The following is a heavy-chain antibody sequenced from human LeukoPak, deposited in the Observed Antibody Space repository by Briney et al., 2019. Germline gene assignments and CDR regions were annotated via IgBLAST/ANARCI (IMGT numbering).Heavy chain of an antibody. CDR2: IIPILGTA. D-gene: IGHD5-12*01. Sequence: SVKLSCKVSAGTFSSYSISWVRQAPGQGLEWMGGIIPILGTANYAQKFQGRVTITTDESTSTAYMELSSLRSQDTAVYYCARGLSDIVATIYYFEYWGQGTLVTVSS. CDR3: ARGLSDIVATIYYFEY. CDR1: AGTFSSYS. V-gene: IGHV1-69*16. J-gene: IGHJ4*02.